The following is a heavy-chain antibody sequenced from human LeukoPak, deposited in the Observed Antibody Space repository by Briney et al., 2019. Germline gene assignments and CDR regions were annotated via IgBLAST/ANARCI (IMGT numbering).Heavy chain of an antibody. D-gene: IGHD3-10*01. CDR2: ISYSGGT. CDR1: GDSISTYQ. CDR3: ARRGSFNWFDP. Sequence: SETLSLTCTVSGDSISTYQWSWIRQPPGKGLEWIGYISYSGGTMYNPSLRSRVTISIDTSKNQFSLKLSSVTAADTAVYYCARRGSFNWFDPWGQGTLVTVSS. J-gene: IGHJ5*02. V-gene: IGHV4-59*01.